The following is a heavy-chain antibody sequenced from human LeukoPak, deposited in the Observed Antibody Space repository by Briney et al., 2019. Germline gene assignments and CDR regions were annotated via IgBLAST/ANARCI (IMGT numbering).Heavy chain of an antibody. CDR3: AREHMVRGVINR. Sequence: SETLSLTCTVSGGSISNYYWSWIRQPAGKRLEWLGRIYSSGSTDYNPSLESRVTVSVDTSKNQFSLKLSSVTAADTAVYYCAREHMVRGVINRWGQGALVTVSS. V-gene: IGHV4-4*07. CDR2: IYSSGST. D-gene: IGHD3-10*01. J-gene: IGHJ4*02. CDR1: GGSISNYY.